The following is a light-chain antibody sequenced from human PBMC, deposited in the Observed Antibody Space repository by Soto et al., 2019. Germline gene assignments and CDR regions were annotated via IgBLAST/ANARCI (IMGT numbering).Light chain of an antibody. CDR3: QVWDSTSDHVV. CDR2: DDR. V-gene: IGLV3-21*02. CDR1: NIGSKN. J-gene: IGLJ2*01. Sequence: SYELTQPPSVSEAPGQTARITCEGNNIGSKNVHWYQQKPGQAPAQVVYDDRGRPSGVPERLSGSNSGNTATLTISRVEAGDEADYYCQVWDSTSDHVVFGGGTKLTVL.